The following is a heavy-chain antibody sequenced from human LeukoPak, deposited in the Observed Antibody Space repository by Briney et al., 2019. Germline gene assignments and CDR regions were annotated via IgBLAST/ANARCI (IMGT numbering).Heavy chain of an antibody. CDR3: APDPNKWLRNY. Sequence: GGSLRLSCAASGFTFSSYALNWVRQAPGKGLEWVSTINTGGSTFYADSVKGRFTISRDNSRNTLYLRMDSLRAEDTAVYYCAPDPNKWLRNYWGQGTLVTVSS. V-gene: IGHV3-23*01. D-gene: IGHD5-12*01. CDR2: INTGGST. J-gene: IGHJ4*02. CDR1: GFTFSSYA.